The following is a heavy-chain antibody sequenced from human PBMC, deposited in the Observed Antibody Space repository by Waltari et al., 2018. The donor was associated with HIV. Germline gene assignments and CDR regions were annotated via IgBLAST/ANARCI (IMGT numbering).Heavy chain of an antibody. CDR1: GGSISSSSYY. CDR2: IYYSGST. V-gene: IGHV4-39*01. J-gene: IGHJ4*02. CDR3: ARQGGYDILTGYYTYFDY. D-gene: IGHD3-9*01. Sequence: QLQLQESGPGLVKPSETLSLTCTVSGGSISSSSYYWGWIRQPPGKGLEWIGSIYYSGSTYNNPSLKSRVTISVDTSKNQFSLKLSSVTAADTAVYYCARQGGYDILTGYYTYFDYWGQGTLVTVSS.